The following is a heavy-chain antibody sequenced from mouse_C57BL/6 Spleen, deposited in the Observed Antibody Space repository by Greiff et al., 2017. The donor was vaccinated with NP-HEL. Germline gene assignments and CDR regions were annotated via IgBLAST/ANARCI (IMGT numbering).Heavy chain of an antibody. CDR3: ARSFDYDRFAY. V-gene: IGHV1-54*01. CDR2: INPGSGGT. CDR1: GYAFTNYL. J-gene: IGHJ3*01. Sequence: QVHVKQSGAELVRPGTSVKVSCKASGYAFTNYLIEWVKQRPGQGLEWIGVINPGSGGTNYNEKFKGKATLTADKSSSTAYMQLSSLTSEDSAVYFWARSFDYDRFAYWGQGTLVTVSA. D-gene: IGHD2-4*01.